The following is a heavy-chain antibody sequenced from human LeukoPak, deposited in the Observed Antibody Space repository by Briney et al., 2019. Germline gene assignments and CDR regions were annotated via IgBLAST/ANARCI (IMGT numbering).Heavy chain of an antibody. CDR3: AKETRGSYSDY. D-gene: IGHD1-26*01. CDR2: INQDGGQK. CDR1: GFTFSSEW. Sequence: GGSLRLSCVASGFTFSSEWMSWVRQAPGKGLEWVTNINQDGGQKYYEDSVKGRFTISRDNSKNTVYLQMNSLRAEDTAVYYCAKETRGSYSDYWGQGTLVTVSS. V-gene: IGHV3-7*04. J-gene: IGHJ4*02.